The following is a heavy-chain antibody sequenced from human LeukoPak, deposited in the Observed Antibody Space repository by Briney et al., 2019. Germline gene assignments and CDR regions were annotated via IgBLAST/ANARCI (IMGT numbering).Heavy chain of an antibody. Sequence: GGSLRLSCAASGFTVSSNYMSWVRQAPGKGLEWVSVIYSGGSTYYADSVKGRFTISRDNSKNTLYLRMNSLRAEDTAVYYCARDYGSGYYYYYYGMDVWGQGTTVTVSS. CDR2: IYSGGST. D-gene: IGHD3-10*01. CDR3: ARDYGSGYYYYYYGMDV. CDR1: GFTVSSNY. J-gene: IGHJ6*02. V-gene: IGHV3-66*01.